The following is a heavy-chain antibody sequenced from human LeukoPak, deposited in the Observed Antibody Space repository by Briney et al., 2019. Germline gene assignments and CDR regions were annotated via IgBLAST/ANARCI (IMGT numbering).Heavy chain of an antibody. J-gene: IGHJ4*02. CDR3: AKGSSGYDYYFDY. CDR2: IYSGGST. D-gene: IGHD5-12*01. CDR1: GFTFSSNY. Sequence: GGTLRLSCAASGFTFSSNYRSWVRQPPGKGLEWVADIYSGGSTYYSESVKGRFTISRDNSKNTLYLKMNSLRAEDTAVYYCAKGSSGYDYYFDYWGQGTLVTVSS. V-gene: IGHV3-66*01.